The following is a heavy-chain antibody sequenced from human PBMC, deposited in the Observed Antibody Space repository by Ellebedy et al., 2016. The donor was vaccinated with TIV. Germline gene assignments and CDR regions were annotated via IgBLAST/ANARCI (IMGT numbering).Heavy chain of an antibody. J-gene: IGHJ4*02. D-gene: IGHD3-22*01. CDR3: ARGPYYDSSGYCPH. Sequence: GESLKISCAASGFTFSSYSMNWVRQAPGKGLEWVSSISSSSSYIYYADSVKGRFTISRDNAKNSLYLQMNSLRAEDTAVYYCARGPYYDSSGYCPHWGQGTLVTVSS. CDR1: GFTFSSYS. V-gene: IGHV3-21*01. CDR2: ISSSSSYI.